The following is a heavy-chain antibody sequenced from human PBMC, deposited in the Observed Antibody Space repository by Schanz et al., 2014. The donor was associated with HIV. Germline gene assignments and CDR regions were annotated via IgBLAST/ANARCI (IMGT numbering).Heavy chain of an antibody. V-gene: IGHV1-69*18. CDR2: NIPIVGPS. CDR3: ARGRYSGSYYNY. CDR1: GGTFNTLA. J-gene: IGHJ4*02. D-gene: IGHD1-26*01. Sequence: QVQLVQSGAALRKPGTSVKVSCMVPGGTFNTLAFSWVRQAPGQGLEWMGSNIPIVGPSNYAQKFQGRLTISADDSTSTAYMELSSLRSEDTAVYYCARGRYSGSYYNYWGQGTLVTVSS.